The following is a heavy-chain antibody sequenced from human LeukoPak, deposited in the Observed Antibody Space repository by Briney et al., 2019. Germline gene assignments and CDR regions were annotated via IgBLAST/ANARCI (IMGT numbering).Heavy chain of an antibody. D-gene: IGHD4-17*01. CDR2: ISGSGGST. V-gene: IGHV3-23*01. Sequence: GGSLRLSCAASGFTLRSYVMSWVRQAPGKGLEWVSAISGSGGSTYYADSVKGRFTISRHNAKNSLYLQMNSLRAEDTAVYYCARDGGDYGLFDYWGQGTLVTVSS. CDR3: ARDGGDYGLFDY. CDR1: GFTLRSYV. J-gene: IGHJ4*02.